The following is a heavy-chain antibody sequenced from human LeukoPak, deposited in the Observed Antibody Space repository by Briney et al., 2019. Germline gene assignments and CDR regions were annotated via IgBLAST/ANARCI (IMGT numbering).Heavy chain of an antibody. CDR3: AREEALGSGSFDY. J-gene: IGHJ4*02. V-gene: IGHV4-4*07. CDR2: IYTTGST. CDR1: GGSISSDY. D-gene: IGHD1-26*01. Sequence: SETLSLTCTVSGGSISSDYWSWIRQPAGKGLEWIGRIYTTGSTNYSPSLKSRVTISVDTSKNQFSLKLSSVTAADTAVYYCAREEALGSGSFDYWGQGTLVTVSS.